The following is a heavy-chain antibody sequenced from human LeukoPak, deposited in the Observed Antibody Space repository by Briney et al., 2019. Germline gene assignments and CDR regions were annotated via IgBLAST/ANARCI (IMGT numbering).Heavy chain of an antibody. J-gene: IGHJ4*02. Sequence: QPGGPLRLPCAASGFTFWCYDKSWVRQAPGEGLEWVLAFSGSGGSTYYADSVKGRFTISRDNSKNTLYLQMNSLRAEDTAVYYCAKVGDGYNYPPTPADYWGQGTLVTVSP. CDR1: GFTFWCYD. V-gene: IGHV3-23*01. CDR2: FSGSGGST. CDR3: AKVGDGYNYPPTPADY. D-gene: IGHD5-24*01.